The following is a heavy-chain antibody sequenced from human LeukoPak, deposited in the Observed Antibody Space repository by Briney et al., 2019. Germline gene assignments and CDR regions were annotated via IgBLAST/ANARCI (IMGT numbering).Heavy chain of an antibody. Sequence: PGGSLRLSCAASGFTFSSHSMNWVRQAPGKGLEWISYISSDSTIMHYADSVKGRFTISRDDAKSSLYLQMNSLRAEDTAIYYCAKVPRQHDNWFDPWGQGTLVTVSS. D-gene: IGHD3-9*01. V-gene: IGHV3-48*01. J-gene: IGHJ5*02. CDR3: AKVPRQHDNWFDP. CDR2: ISSDSTIM. CDR1: GFTFSSHS.